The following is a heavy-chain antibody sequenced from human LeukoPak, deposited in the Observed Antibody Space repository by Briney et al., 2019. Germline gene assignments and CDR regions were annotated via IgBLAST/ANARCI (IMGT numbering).Heavy chain of an antibody. CDR3: ARESQTTTVTDAFDI. D-gene: IGHD4-17*01. CDR1: GGTFSSYA. CDR2: IIPIFGTA. J-gene: IGHJ3*02. Sequence: GASVKVSCKASGGTFSSYAISWVRQAPGQGLEWMGGIIPIFGTANYAQKFQGRVTITADESTSTAYMELSSLRPEDTAVYYCARESQTTTVTDAFDIWGQGTMVTVSS. V-gene: IGHV1-69*13.